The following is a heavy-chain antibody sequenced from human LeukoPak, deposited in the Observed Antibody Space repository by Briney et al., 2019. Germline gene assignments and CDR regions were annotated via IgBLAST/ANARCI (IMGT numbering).Heavy chain of an antibody. V-gene: IGHV3-30*03. D-gene: IGHD1-26*01. CDR3: ARESLMGATHVFDY. CDR2: ISYDGSNK. Sequence: PGGSLRLSCAASGFTFSSYGMHWVRQAPGKGLEWVAVISYDGSNKYYADSVKGRFTISRDNSKNTLYLQMNSLRAEDMAVYYCARESLMGATHVFDYWGQGTLVTVSS. J-gene: IGHJ4*02. CDR1: GFTFSSYG.